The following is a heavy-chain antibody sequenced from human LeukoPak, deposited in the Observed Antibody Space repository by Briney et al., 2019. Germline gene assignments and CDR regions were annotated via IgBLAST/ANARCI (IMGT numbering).Heavy chain of an antibody. V-gene: IGHV4-59*08. CDR2: IYYSGST. D-gene: IGHD3-10*01. CDR1: GGSISSYY. J-gene: IGHJ4*02. CDR3: ARHRITMVRGVIPYYFDY. Sequence: PSETLSLTCTVSGGSISSYYWSWIRQPPGRGLEWIGYIYYSGSTNYNPSLQSRVTISVDTSKNQSSLKLTSVTAADTAVYYCARHRITMVRGVIPYYFDYWGQGTLITVSS.